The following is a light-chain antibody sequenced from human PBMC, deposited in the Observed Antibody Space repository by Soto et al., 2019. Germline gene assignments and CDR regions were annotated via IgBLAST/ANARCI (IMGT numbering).Light chain of an antibody. CDR2: DAS. J-gene: IGKJ4*01. CDR1: QSVSSSY. CDR3: QQFSRYPLT. V-gene: IGKV3-20*01. Sequence: EMVLTQSPGTLSLSPGERATLSCRASQSVSSSYLAWYQQKPGQAPRLLIYDASSRATGIPDRFSGGGSGTDSTLTISRLEPEDFAVYYCQQFSRYPLTFGGGTKVDIK.